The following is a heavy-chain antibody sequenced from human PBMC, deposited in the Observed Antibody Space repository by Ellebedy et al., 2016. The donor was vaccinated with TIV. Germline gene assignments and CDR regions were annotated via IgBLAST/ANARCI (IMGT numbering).Heavy chain of an antibody. J-gene: IGHJ5*02. CDR1: GYSFTSYW. CDR2: IYPGDSDT. CDR3: ARNYYGSGSYYRSRSNWFDP. Sequence: GESLKISXKGSGYSFTSYWIGWVRQMPGKGLEWMGIIYPGDSDTRYSPSFQGQVTISADKSISTAYLQWSSLKASDTAMYYCARNYYGSGSYYRSRSNWFDPWGQGTLVTVSS. D-gene: IGHD3-10*01. V-gene: IGHV5-51*01.